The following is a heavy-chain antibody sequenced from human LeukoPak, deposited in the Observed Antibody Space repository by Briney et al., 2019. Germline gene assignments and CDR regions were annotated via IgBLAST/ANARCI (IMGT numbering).Heavy chain of an antibody. D-gene: IGHD6-19*01. V-gene: IGHV3-23*01. CDR2: ISGTGGRT. CDR3: AKEPASSGRFDP. J-gene: IGHJ5*02. CDR1: GFTFSSYA. Sequence: GGSLRLSCAASGFTFSSYAMSWVRQAPGKGLEWVSAISGTGGRTYYADSVKGRFTISRDNSKNTLYLQMNSLRAEDTAVYYCAKEPASSGRFDPWGQGTLVAASS.